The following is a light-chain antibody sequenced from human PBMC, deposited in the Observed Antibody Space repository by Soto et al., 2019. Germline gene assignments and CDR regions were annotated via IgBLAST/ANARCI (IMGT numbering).Light chain of an antibody. CDR2: GAS. CDR3: QQYVGSPPT. CDR1: QSVTSSY. V-gene: IGKV3-20*01. J-gene: IGKJ2*01. Sequence: EIVLTQSPVTLSLSPGERATLSCRASQSVTSSYLAWYQQKPGQAPRLLIYGASIRATGIPSRFSGSWSGTDFTLTISGLDPEDFAVYYCQQYVGSPPTFGQGTKLEIK.